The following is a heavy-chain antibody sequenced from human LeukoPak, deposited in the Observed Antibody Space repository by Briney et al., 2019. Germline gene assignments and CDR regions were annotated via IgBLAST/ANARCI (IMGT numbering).Heavy chain of an antibody. V-gene: IGHV1-2*02. D-gene: IGHD3-10*01. CDR2: INPNSGGT. Sequence: ASVKVSCKASGYTFTGYYMHWVRQAPGQGPEWMGWINPNSGGTNYTQKFQGRVTMTRDTSISTAYMELSGLRSDDTAVYYCARDGRGSGSYYPYFDYWGQGTLVPVSS. CDR3: ARDGRGSGSYYPYFDY. CDR1: GYTFTGYY. J-gene: IGHJ4*02.